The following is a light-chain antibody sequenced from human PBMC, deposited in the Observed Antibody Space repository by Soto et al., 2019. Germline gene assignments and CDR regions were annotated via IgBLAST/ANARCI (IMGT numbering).Light chain of an antibody. CDR3: QLYGTSPGFT. Sequence: EIVLTQSPGTLSLSPGERAALSCRASQNVGASYIAWYQQKPGQAPRLLMYGASRRATGIADRFSGSGSGTDFTLTITRLEPEDFAVYYCQLYGTSPGFTFGPGTKVDI. CDR2: GAS. J-gene: IGKJ3*01. V-gene: IGKV3-20*01. CDR1: QNVGASY.